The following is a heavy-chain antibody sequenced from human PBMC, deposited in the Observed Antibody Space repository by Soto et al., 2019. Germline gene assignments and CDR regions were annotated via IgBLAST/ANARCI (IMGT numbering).Heavy chain of an antibody. CDR3: VKEAGFPVTPYFDL. V-gene: IGHV3-23*01. CDR2: INIGGYT. CDR1: GLAFSNCA. D-gene: IGHD3-16*01. J-gene: IGHJ4*02. Sequence: GSLRLSCVASGLAFSNCAMSWVRQAPGKGLEWVSGINIGGYTFYADSLKGRFTISRDNSRNTLYLQMNNLRAEDTALYYCVKEAGFPVTPYFDLWGQGALVTVSS.